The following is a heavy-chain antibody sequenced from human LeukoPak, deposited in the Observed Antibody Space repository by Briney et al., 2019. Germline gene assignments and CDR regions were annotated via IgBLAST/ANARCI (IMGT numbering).Heavy chain of an antibody. CDR3: GRPTKYWLVRGDGVDV. CDR2: ISAYNGNT. Sequence: ASVKVSCKASGYTFTSYGISWVRQAPGQGLEWMGWISAYNGNTNYAQKLQGRVTMTTDTSTSTAYMELRSLRSDDTAVYYCGRPTKYWLVRGDGVDVWGPGTTVTVSS. J-gene: IGHJ6*02. V-gene: IGHV1-18*01. D-gene: IGHD6-19*01. CDR1: GYTFTSYG.